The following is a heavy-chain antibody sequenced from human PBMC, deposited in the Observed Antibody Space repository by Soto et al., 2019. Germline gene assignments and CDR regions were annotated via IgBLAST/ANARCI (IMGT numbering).Heavy chain of an antibody. CDR3: ARGHDFGNWFDP. CDR1: GGSISSGGYY. J-gene: IGHJ5*02. Sequence: QVQLQESGPGLVKPSQTLSLTCTVSGGSISSGGYYWSWIRQHPGKGLEWIGYIYYSGSTYYNPSLESRVTISVDTSKNQFSLKLSSVTAADTAVYYCARGHDFGNWFDPWGQGTLVTVSS. D-gene: IGHD3-3*01. CDR2: IYYSGST. V-gene: IGHV4-31*03.